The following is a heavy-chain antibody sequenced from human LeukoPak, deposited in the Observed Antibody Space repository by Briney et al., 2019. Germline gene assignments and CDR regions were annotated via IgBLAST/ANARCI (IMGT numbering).Heavy chain of an antibody. Sequence: GRSLRLSCAASGFTFDDYAMHWVRQAPGKGLEWVSVINWDSSSIGYADSVKGRFTISRDNAKNSLFLQMNSLRVEDTALYYCAKDQKPWLLLIDYWREETLVTVSS. D-gene: IGHD1-26*01. J-gene: IGHJ4*02. V-gene: IGHV3-9*01. CDR1: GFTFDDYA. CDR2: INWDSSSI. CDR3: AKDQKPWLLLIDY.